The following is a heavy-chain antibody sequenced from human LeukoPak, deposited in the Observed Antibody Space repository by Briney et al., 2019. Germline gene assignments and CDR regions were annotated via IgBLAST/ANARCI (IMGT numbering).Heavy chain of an antibody. CDR3: ARVDYYGSGSYPSYYFDY. CDR2: TVGGGDGT. D-gene: IGHD3-10*01. J-gene: IGHJ4*02. CDR1: GFTFSSTS. Sequence: PGGSLRLSCAASGFTFSSTSMSWVRQAPGKGLEWVAVTVGGGDGTYYADSVKGRFTISRDNSNNTLYLQMNSLRAEDTAVYYCARVDYYGSGSYPSYYFDYWGQGSLVTVSS. V-gene: IGHV3-23*01.